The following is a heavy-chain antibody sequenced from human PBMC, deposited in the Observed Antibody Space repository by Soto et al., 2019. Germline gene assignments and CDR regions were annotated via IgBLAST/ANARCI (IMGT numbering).Heavy chain of an antibody. D-gene: IGHD3-9*01. CDR1: GGSISSYY. J-gene: IGHJ4*02. CDR3: ARLEGLATISYYFDF. V-gene: IGHV4-59*08. CDR2: IYYSGST. Sequence: SETLSLTCTVSGGSISSYYWSWIRQPPGKGLEWIGSIYYSGSTNYNPSLQSRVTISLDTSKNQFSLRLSSVTAADSAVYFCARLEGLATISYYFDFWGQGAQVTVSS.